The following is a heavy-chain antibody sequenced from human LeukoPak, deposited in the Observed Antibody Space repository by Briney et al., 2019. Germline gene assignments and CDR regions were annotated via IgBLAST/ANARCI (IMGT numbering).Heavy chain of an antibody. Sequence: SSETLSLTCTVSGGSISSYYWSWIRQPAGKGLEWIGRIYTSGSTNYNPSLKSRVTMSVDTSKNQFSLKLSSVTAADTAVYYCARGTLRFLEWPHGGWFDPWGQGTLVTVSS. CDR2: IYTSGST. CDR1: GGSISSYY. D-gene: IGHD3-3*01. CDR3: ARGTLRFLEWPHGGWFDP. J-gene: IGHJ5*02. V-gene: IGHV4-4*07.